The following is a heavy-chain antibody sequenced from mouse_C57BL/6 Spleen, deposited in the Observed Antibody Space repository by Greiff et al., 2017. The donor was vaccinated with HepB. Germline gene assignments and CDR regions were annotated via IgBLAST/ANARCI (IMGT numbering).Heavy chain of an antibody. CDR1: GYSITSGYY. V-gene: IGHV3-6*01. J-gene: IGHJ1*03. D-gene: IGHD1-1*01. Sequence: EVKLLESGPGLVKPSQSLSLTCSVTGYSITSGYYWNWIRQFPGNKLEWMGYISYDGSNKYNPSLKNRISITRDTSKNQFFLKLNSVTTEDTATYYCALLYGSNWYFDVWGTGTTVTVSS. CDR3: ALLYGSNWYFDV. CDR2: ISYDGSN.